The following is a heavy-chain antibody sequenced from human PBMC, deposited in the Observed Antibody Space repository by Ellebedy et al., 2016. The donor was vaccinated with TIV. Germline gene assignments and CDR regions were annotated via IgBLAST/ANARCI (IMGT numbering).Heavy chain of an antibody. Sequence: GESLKISCAASGFNFRSYWMTWVRQAPGKGLEWVAKIRQEGDEIYFVESVKGRFTISRDNAKNSLFLQMNSLRVEDTAVYYCARRASYGDYAVQVNPWFDPWGQGTLVTVSS. D-gene: IGHD4-17*01. J-gene: IGHJ5*02. CDR1: GFNFRSYW. CDR2: IRQEGDEI. CDR3: ARRASYGDYAVQVNPWFDP. V-gene: IGHV3-7*01.